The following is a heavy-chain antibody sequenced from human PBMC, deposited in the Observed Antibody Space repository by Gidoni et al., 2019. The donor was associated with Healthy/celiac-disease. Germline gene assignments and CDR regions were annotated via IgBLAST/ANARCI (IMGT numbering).Heavy chain of an antibody. V-gene: IGHV4-39*01. CDR3: ARLLYYYDSSGFDWYFDL. CDR2: SSYSGST. CDR1: GGSISSRSYY. Sequence: QMQLQESGPGLVKPSETLSLTCTVSGGSISSRSYYWGWIRQPPGKGLAWIGSSSYSGSTYYNPSLKSRVTISVDTSKSQFSLKLSSVTAADTAVYYCARLLYYYDSSGFDWYFDLWGRGTLVTVSS. J-gene: IGHJ2*01. D-gene: IGHD3-22*01.